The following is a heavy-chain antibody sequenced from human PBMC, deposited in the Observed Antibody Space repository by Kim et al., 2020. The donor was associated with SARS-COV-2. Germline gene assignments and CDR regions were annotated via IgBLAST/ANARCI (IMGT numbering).Heavy chain of an antibody. CDR1: GGSISSSSYY. J-gene: IGHJ4*02. V-gene: IGHV4-39*01. Sequence: SETLSLTCTVSGGSISSSSYYWGWIRQPPGKGLEWIGSIYYSGSTYYNPSLKSRVTISVDTSKNQFSLKLSSVTAADTAVYYCARRAVTTSGFDYWGQGTLVTVSS. D-gene: IGHD4-17*01. CDR2: IYYSGST. CDR3: ARRAVTTSGFDY.